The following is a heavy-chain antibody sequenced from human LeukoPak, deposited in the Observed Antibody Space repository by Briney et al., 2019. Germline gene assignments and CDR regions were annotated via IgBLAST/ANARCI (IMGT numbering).Heavy chain of an antibody. D-gene: IGHD3-22*01. V-gene: IGHV3-23*01. J-gene: IGHJ4*02. CDR2: ISGSGGST. CDR1: GFSFSSYA. CDR3: AKDENYYDSSGYYYEKINDY. Sequence: GGSLRLSCATSGFSFSSYAMSWVRQAPGKGLEWVSAISGSGGSTYYADSVKGRFTISRDNSKNTLYLQMNSLRAEDTAVYYCAKDENYYDSSGYYYEKINDYWGQGTLVTVSS.